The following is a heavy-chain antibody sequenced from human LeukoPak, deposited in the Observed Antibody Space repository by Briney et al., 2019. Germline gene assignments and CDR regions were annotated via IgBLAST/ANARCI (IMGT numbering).Heavy chain of an antibody. V-gene: IGHV4-59*11. J-gene: IGHJ5*02. Sequence: SETLSLTCSVSGGSISGHYRSWIRQPPGKGLEWIGYIYHTGSTSYNPSLKSRVTVSVDTSKNQFSLKLSSVTAADTAVYYCAREAYSSSFDPWGQGTLVTVSS. D-gene: IGHD6-6*01. CDR1: GGSISGHY. CDR3: AREAYSSSFDP. CDR2: IYHTGST.